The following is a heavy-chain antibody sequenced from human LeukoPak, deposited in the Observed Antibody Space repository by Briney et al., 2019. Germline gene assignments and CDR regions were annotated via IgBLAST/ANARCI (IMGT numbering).Heavy chain of an antibody. CDR1: GGSFSGYY. CDR3: ARMTVYYYYMDV. CDR2: INHSGGT. D-gene: IGHD4-17*01. Sequence: SETLSLTCAVYGGSFSGYYWSWIRQPPGKGLEWIGEINHSGGTNYNPSLKSRVTISVDTSKNQFSLKLSSVTAADTAVYYCARMTVYYYYMDVWGKGTTVTVSS. V-gene: IGHV4-34*01. J-gene: IGHJ6*03.